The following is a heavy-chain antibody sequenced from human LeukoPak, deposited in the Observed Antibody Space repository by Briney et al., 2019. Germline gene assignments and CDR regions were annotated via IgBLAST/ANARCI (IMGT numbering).Heavy chain of an antibody. CDR2: IISSGSSV. CDR3: AKLPRIASDI. CDR1: GFIFLDYY. V-gene: IGHV3-11*01. J-gene: IGHJ3*02. Sequence: GGALRLSRAASGFIFLDYYMSWIRQAPWKGLEWVSYIISSGSSVYYADSVKGRFTISRDNNKNTLYLQMNSLRAEDTAVYYCAKLPRIASDIWGQGTMVTVSS.